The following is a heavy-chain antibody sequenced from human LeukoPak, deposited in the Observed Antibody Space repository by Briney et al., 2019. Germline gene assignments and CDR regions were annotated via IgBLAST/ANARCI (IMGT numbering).Heavy chain of an antibody. CDR2: IYTGDSDT. V-gene: IGHV5-51*01. CDR1: GSSFTSYW. Sequence: GGSLQISCQGSGSSFTSYWIGWARQLPGKGLEGMGIIYTGDSDTRYSPSLQGQVTISADKTISTPYLQWISLKASDTAMYYCARHWSFRYCSGGSCYSVAFDIWGQGTMVTVSS. D-gene: IGHD2-15*01. J-gene: IGHJ3*02. CDR3: ARHWSFRYCSGGSCYSVAFDI.